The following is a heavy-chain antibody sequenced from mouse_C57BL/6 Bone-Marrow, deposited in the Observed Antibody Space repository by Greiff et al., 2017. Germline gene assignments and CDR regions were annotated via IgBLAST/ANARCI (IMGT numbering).Heavy chain of an antibody. CDR1: GFTFSDYY. Sequence: EVMLVESEGGLVQPGSSMKLSCTASGFTFSDYYMAWVRQVPEKGLEWVANFHYDGSSTYYLDSLKSRFIISRDNAKNILYLQMSSLKSEDTATYYCARDPNWNWYFDVWGTGTTVTVSS. V-gene: IGHV5-16*01. CDR2: FHYDGSST. CDR3: ARDPNWNWYFDV. J-gene: IGHJ1*03. D-gene: IGHD4-1*01.